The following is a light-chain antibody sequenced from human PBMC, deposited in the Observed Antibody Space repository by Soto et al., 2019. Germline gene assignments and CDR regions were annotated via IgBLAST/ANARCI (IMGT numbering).Light chain of an antibody. J-gene: IGKJ1*01. Sequence: DIQMTQSPSSLSASVGDRVTITCRASQGISTYLNWYQQKPGKAPKLLIYAASSLQSGVPSRFSGSGSETDFTLTISSLQPEDFATYSCQHSTTWTFGQATKVEIK. CDR1: QGISTY. CDR3: QHSTTWT. V-gene: IGKV1-39*01. CDR2: AAS.